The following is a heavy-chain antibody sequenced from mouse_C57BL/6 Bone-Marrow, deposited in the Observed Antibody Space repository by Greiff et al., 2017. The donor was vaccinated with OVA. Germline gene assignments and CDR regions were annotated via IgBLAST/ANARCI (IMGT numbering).Heavy chain of an antibody. CDR2: IWRGGST. D-gene: IGHD2-3*01. CDR3: APDGYPYYYAMDD. CDR1: GFSLTSYG. J-gene: IGHJ4*01. V-gene: IGHV2-5*01. Sequence: QVQLKQSGPGLVQPSQSLSITCTVSGFSLTSYGVHWVRQSPGKGLEWLGVIWRGGSTDYNAAFMSRLSITKDNSKRQVFFKMNGLQADDTAIYYCAPDGYPYYYAMDDWGQGTSVTVSS.